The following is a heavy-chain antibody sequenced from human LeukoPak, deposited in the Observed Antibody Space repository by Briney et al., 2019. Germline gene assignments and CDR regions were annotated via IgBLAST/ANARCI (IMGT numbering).Heavy chain of an antibody. D-gene: IGHD6-19*01. CDR2: IWYDGSNK. J-gene: IGHJ4*02. Sequence: PGGSLRLSCAASGFTFSSYGMHWVRQAPGKGLEWVAVIWYDGSNKYYADSVKGRFTISRDNSKNTLYLQMNSLRAEDTAVYYCARDRAWNGGWYYFDYWGQGTLVTVSS. CDR3: ARDRAWNGGWYYFDY. CDR1: GFTFSSYG. V-gene: IGHV3-33*01.